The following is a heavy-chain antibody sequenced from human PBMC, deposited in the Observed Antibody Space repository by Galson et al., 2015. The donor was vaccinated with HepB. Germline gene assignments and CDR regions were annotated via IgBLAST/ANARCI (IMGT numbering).Heavy chain of an antibody. Sequence: SLRLSCAASGFTFRDDYMSWLRQAPGKGLEWVSYITSSSTYTNYADSVKGRFTISRDNAKNSLYLQMNSLRGEDTAVYYCARLDSSWFFDFWGQGSLVTVSS. CDR3: ARLDSSWFFDF. CDR2: ITSSSTYT. CDR1: GFTFRDDY. V-gene: IGHV3-11*06. D-gene: IGHD6-13*01. J-gene: IGHJ4*02.